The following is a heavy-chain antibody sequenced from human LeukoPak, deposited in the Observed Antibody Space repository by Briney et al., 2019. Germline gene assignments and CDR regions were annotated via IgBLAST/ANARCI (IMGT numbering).Heavy chain of an antibody. J-gene: IGHJ5*02. CDR3: ARAPRRHWFDP. D-gene: IGHD6-25*01. CDR1: GGSFSGYY. Sequence: PSETLSLTCAVYGGSFSGYYWSWIRQPPGKGLEWIGEINHSGSTNYNPSLKSRVTISVDTSKNQFSLKLGSVTAADTAVYYCARAPRRHWFDPWGQGTLVTVSS. V-gene: IGHV4-34*01. CDR2: INHSGST.